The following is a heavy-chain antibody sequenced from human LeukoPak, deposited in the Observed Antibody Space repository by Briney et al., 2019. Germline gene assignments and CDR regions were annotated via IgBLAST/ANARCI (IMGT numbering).Heavy chain of an antibody. V-gene: IGHV2-70*04. CDR1: GFSLSTSGMR. Sequence: VSGPALVKPTQTLTLTCTFSGFSLSTSGMRVSWIRQPPGKALEWLARIDWDDDKYYSTSLKTRLTISKDTSKNQVVLTMTNMDPVDTATYYCARIEEYFGWFDPWGQGTLVTVSS. J-gene: IGHJ5*02. CDR2: IDWDDDK. D-gene: IGHD2/OR15-2a*01. CDR3: ARIEEYFGWFDP.